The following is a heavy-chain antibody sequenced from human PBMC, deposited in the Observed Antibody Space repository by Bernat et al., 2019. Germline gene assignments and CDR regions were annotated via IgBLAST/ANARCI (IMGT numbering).Heavy chain of an antibody. CDR2: IYAGGSR. Sequence: EVQLVESGGGLVQPGGSLRLSCAASGFTVSSNYLHWVRQTPGKGLEWVSVIYAGGSRYYAESVKGRFIISRYKSKNTLYLQMKSLRTEDTAVEYCARYCTTTNCPKCFDPWAQGILAPVSS. V-gene: IGHV3-66*01. CDR3: ARYCTTTNCPKCFDP. CDR1: GFTVSSNY. J-gene: IGHJ5*02. D-gene: IGHD2-8*01.